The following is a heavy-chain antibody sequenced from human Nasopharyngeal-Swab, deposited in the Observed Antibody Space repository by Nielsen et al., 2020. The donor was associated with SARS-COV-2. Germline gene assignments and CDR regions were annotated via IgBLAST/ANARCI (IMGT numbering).Heavy chain of an antibody. CDR2: INTKTGNP. J-gene: IGHJ1*01. CDR1: GYTFNNYG. D-gene: IGHD4-17*01. V-gene: IGHV7-4-1*01. Sequence: ASVKVSCKTSGYTFNNYGLSWVRQAPGQGLEWMGWINTKTGNPNYAQGFSGRYVFSLDTSVNTAYLQIFSLKTEDTAVYYCARGHGAHAHGYWGQGTLVTVSS. CDR3: ARGHGAHAHGY.